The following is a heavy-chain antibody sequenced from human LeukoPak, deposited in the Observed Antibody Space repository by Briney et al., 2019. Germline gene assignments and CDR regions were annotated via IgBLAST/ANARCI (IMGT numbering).Heavy chain of an antibody. Sequence: ASVKVSCKASGYIFTGYFMHWVRQAPGQGLEWMGWINPNSGGTNYAQKVQGRITMTRDTSISTAYMELSRLRSDDTAVYYCASNGDNAFDIWGQGTMVTVSS. CDR2: INPNSGGT. CDR3: ASNGDNAFDI. D-gene: IGHD4-17*01. V-gene: IGHV1-2*02. CDR1: GYIFTGYF. J-gene: IGHJ3*02.